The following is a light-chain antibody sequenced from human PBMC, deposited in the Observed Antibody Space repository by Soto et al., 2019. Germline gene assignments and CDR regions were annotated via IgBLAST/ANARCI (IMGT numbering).Light chain of an antibody. Sequence: EIVMTQSPATLSVSPGERATLSCRASQSVSSNLAWYQQRPGQAPRLLIYDASTGATGVPARFSGSGSGTEFTLTISSLQSEDFAVYYCQQYDDWPGSFGGGTKVEIK. CDR3: QQYDDWPGS. V-gene: IGKV3-15*01. CDR2: DAS. CDR1: QSVSSN. J-gene: IGKJ4*01.